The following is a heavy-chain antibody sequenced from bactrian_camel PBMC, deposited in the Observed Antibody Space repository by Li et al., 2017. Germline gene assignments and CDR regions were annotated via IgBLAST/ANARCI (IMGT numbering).Heavy chain of an antibody. CDR2: VEKDGST. Sequence: HVQLVESGGGSVQAGESLTLSCVPSAYSYNIDYMAWFRQAPGKGREGVAAVEKDGSTAYADSVKGRFTISRDSAKNTVYLQMNNLQPEDTATYYCAEGRGSRGEHCYSLNYWGQGTQVTVS. J-gene: IGHJ4*01. CDR1: AYSYNIDY. D-gene: IGHD6*01. V-gene: IGHV3S53*01. CDR3: AEGRGSRGEHCYSLNY.